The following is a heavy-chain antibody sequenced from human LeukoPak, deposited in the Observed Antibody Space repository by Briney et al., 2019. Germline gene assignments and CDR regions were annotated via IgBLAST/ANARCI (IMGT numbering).Heavy chain of an antibody. CDR2: IKQDGSER. Sequence: GGSLRLSCAASGFTFTIYYMSWVRQAPGKGLEWVANIKQDGSERYYVDSVKGRFTISRDNANDSLYLQMNSLRAEDTAVYYCAREGDTYGYGHGQNDYWGQGTLITVSS. V-gene: IGHV3-7*01. CDR3: AREGDTYGYGHGQNDY. J-gene: IGHJ4*02. D-gene: IGHD5-18*01. CDR1: GFTFTIYY.